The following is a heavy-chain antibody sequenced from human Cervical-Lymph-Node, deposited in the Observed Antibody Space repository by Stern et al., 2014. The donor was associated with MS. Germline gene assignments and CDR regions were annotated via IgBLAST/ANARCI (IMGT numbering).Heavy chain of an antibody. CDR1: GFSLSTSGVG. D-gene: IGHD1-1*01. Sequence: QVTLQESGPTLVKPPQTLTLTCTFSGFSLSTSGVGVGWIRQPPGKALEWLALIYWDDDKRYSPSLESRLTITKDTSKNLVFLTMTNMDPVDTATYYCAHLTTATALDYWGQGTLVTVSS. CDR3: AHLTTATALDY. J-gene: IGHJ4*02. V-gene: IGHV2-5*02. CDR2: IYWDDDK.